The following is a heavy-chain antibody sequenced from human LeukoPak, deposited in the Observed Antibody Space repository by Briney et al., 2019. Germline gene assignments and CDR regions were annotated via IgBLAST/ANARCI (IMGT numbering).Heavy chain of an antibody. Sequence: PSETLSLTCAVYGGSFSGYYWSWIRQPPGKGREWSGEINHSGSTNYNPSLKSRVTISVDTSKNQFSLKLSSVTAADTAVYYCARARGYYGGLANYWGQGTLVTVSS. CDR3: ARARGYYGGLANY. V-gene: IGHV4-34*01. CDR1: GGSFSGYY. D-gene: IGHD4-23*01. CDR2: INHSGST. J-gene: IGHJ4*02.